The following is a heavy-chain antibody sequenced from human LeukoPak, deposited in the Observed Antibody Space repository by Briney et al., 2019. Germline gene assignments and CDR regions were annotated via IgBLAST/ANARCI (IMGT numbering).Heavy chain of an antibody. J-gene: IGHJ3*02. V-gene: IGHV1-18*01. D-gene: IGHD3-16*01. CDR3: ARSLLWGAFDI. CDR2: ISAYNGNT. Sequence: ASVKVSCKXSGYTFTSCGNSWVRQAPGQGLERMGWISAYNGNTNYAQKLQGRVTMTTDTSTSTAYMELRSLRSDDTAVYYCARSLLWGAFDIWGQGTMVTVSS. CDR1: GYTFTSCG.